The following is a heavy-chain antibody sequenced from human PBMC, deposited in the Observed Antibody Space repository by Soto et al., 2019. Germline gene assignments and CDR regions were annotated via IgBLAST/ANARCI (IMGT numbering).Heavy chain of an antibody. CDR2: ISGSDGST. CDR1: GFLVNNYD. CDR3: AKRALSGTYFDY. D-gene: IGHD1-26*01. Sequence: GSLRLSCAVSGFLVNNYDISWVRQAPGKGLEWVSGISGSDGSTSYADSVKGRFTTSRDNSKNTLFLQMNSLRAADTAIYYCAKRALSGTYFDYWGQGTLVTVSS. V-gene: IGHV3-23*01. J-gene: IGHJ4*02.